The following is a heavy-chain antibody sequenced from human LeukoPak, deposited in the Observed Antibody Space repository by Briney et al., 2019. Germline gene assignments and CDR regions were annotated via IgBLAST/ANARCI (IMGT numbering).Heavy chain of an antibody. J-gene: IGHJ6*03. D-gene: IGHD1-7*01. V-gene: IGHV4-34*01. CDR1: GGSFSGYY. CDR3: AREVKYNWNYANLPHYYYYYMDV. CDR2: INHSGST. Sequence: SETLSLTCTVYGGSFSGYYWSWNRQPPGKGLEWIGEINHSGSTSYNPSLKSRVIISVDTSKNQFSLKLSSVTAADTAVYYCAREVKYNWNYANLPHYYYYYMDVWGKGTTVTVSS.